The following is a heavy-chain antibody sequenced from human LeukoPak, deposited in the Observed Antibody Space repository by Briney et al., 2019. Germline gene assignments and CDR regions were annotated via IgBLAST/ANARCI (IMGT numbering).Heavy chain of an antibody. CDR3: ARDWGSLYYLDY. J-gene: IGHJ4*02. CDR1: GFTFSNYE. Sequence: GGSLRLSCAASGFTFSNYEMNWVRQAPGKGLEWVSYISSSGTTIYYAERRFTISRDNAKNSLYLQMNSLRDDDTAVYYCARDWGSLYYLDYWGQGTLVTVSS. V-gene: IGHV3-48*03. CDR2: ISSSGTTI. D-gene: IGHD3-10*01.